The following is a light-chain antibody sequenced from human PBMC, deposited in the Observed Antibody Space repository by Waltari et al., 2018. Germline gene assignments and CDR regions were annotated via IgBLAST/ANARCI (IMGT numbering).Light chain of an antibody. CDR2: GKN. Sequence: SSELTQDPAVSVALGQTVRITCQGDSLRKDYAGWYQQKPGQAPILIIYGKNNRPSGIPERLSSSNSGNTASLTVSGAQPEDDAEYYCSARDTSDDHLVVFGGGTRLTVL. CDR3: SARDTSDDHLVV. V-gene: IGLV3-19*01. CDR1: SLRKDY. J-gene: IGLJ2*01.